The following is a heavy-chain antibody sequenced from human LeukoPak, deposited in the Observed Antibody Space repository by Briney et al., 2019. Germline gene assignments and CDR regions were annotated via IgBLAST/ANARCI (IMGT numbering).Heavy chain of an antibody. CDR1: GGSISSGDYY. D-gene: IGHD3-10*01. J-gene: IGHJ4*02. Sequence: TSETLSLTCTVSGGSISSGDYYWSWIRQPPGKGLEWIGYIYYSGTTYHNPSLKSRVTISVDTSKNQFSLKLTSVTAADTAVYFCARGPYGSGSYYWGQGTLVTVSS. CDR3: ARGPYGSGSYY. V-gene: IGHV4-30-4*01. CDR2: IYYSGTT.